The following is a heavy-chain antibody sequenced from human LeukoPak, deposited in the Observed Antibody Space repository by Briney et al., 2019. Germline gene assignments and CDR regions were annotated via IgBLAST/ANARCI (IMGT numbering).Heavy chain of an antibody. D-gene: IGHD6-19*01. CDR2: ISSSSSYI. Sequence: GGSLRLSCAASGFTFSSYNMNWIRQAPGKGLEWVSSISSSSSYIYYADSVKGRFTISRDNAKNSLYLQMNSLRAEDTAVYYCAKGRQWLVGYYWGQGTLVTVSS. CDR3: AKGRQWLVGYY. J-gene: IGHJ4*02. CDR1: GFTFSSYN. V-gene: IGHV3-21*04.